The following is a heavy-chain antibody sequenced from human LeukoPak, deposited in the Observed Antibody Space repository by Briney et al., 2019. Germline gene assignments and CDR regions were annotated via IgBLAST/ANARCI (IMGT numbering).Heavy chain of an antibody. CDR3: ARRLQQLVPSHALDI. CDR1: GGSISSSSYY. J-gene: IGHJ3*02. Sequence: NPSETLSLTCTVSGGSISSSSYYWGWIRQPPGKGLEWIGSIYYSGSTYYNPSLKSRVTISVDTSKNQFSLKLSSVTAADTAVYYCARRLQQLVPSHALDIWGQGTMVTVSS. CDR2: IYYSGST. V-gene: IGHV4-39*01. D-gene: IGHD6-13*01.